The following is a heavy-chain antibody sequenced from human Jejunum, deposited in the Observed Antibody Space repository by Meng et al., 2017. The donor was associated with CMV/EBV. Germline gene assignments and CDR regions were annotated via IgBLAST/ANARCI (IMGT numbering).Heavy chain of an antibody. V-gene: IGHV4-59*07. Sequence: LRECDPGWMKLSDPLSLPCTVSGGPISSFYWRWIRQPPGQKKEWIGHILYHGSTTYNPSLKSRVTISVDMSKNQFSLNLGSVNAADTAVYYCARGASGGYRFDYWGQGTLVTVSS. J-gene: IGHJ4*02. CDR3: ARGASGGYRFDY. CDR2: ILYHGST. CDR1: GGPISSFY. D-gene: IGHD5-12*01.